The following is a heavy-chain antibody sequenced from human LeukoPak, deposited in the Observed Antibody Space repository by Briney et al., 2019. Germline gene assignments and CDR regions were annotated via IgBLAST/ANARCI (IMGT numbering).Heavy chain of an antibody. D-gene: IGHD6-19*01. V-gene: IGHV3-73*01. Sequence: GGSLKLSCAASGFTFSGSAMHWVRQASGKGLEWVGRIRGKANSYATAYAASVKGRFTISRDDSKNTAYLQMNSLKTEDTAVYYCTAGTIDYWGQGTLVTVSS. CDR3: TAGTIDY. CDR1: GFTFSGSA. J-gene: IGHJ4*02. CDR2: IRGKANSYAT.